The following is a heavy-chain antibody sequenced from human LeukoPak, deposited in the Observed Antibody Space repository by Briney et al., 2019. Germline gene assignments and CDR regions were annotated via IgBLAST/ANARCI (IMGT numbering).Heavy chain of an antibody. CDR3: ARDKDGYNPFDY. Sequence: SVKVSCKASGGTFSSYAISWVRQAPGQGLEWMGGIIPIFGTANYAQKFQGRVTITTDESTSTAYMELSSLRSEDTAVYYCARDKDGYNPFDYWGQGTLVTVSS. V-gene: IGHV1-69*05. CDR2: IIPIFGTA. CDR1: GGTFSSYA. D-gene: IGHD5-24*01. J-gene: IGHJ4*02.